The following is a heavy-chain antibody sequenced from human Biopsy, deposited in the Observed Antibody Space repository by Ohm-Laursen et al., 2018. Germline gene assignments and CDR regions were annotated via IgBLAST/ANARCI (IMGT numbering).Heavy chain of an antibody. J-gene: IGHJ1*01. CDR1: VDTFSNYG. D-gene: IGHD3-9*01. V-gene: IGHV1-69*06. Sequence: SVKISCKAPVDTFSNYGVNWVRQAPGQGLEWLGGNIPILGTGNYAQKFQDRVTVAADTSTSTATMELRSLRSDDTAVYYCATKLTGYFHHWGQGTLVIVSS. CDR2: NIPILGTG. CDR3: ATKLTGYFHH.